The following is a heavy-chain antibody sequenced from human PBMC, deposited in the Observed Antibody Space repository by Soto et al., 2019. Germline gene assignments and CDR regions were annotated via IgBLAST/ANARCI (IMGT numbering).Heavy chain of an antibody. Sequence: QVQLVQSGTEVKKPGSSVKVSCKASGGTFSTLAVSWVRQAPGQGLEWMGGIIPIFGRPVYAQKFQGRVTNTADESTSIVYMELSSLSSEDTAVYYCARAPYEDYSVPEPNYFDSWGQGTLVTVSS. D-gene: IGHD4-17*01. CDR3: ARAPYEDYSVPEPNYFDS. CDR2: IIPIFGRP. CDR1: GGTFSTLA. J-gene: IGHJ4*02. V-gene: IGHV1-69*01.